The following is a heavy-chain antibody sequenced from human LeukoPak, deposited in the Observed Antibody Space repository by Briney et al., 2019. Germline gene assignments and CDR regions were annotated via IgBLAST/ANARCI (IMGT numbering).Heavy chain of an antibody. J-gene: IGHJ4*02. CDR2: IFPSGGEI. D-gene: IGHD3-22*01. CDR1: GFTFSTFA. CDR3: ASAWHLGIVVVMLDY. Sequence: GGSLRLSCAASGFTFSTFAMIWVRQPPAKGLEWVSSIFPSGGEIHYADSVRGRFTISRDNSKSTLSLQMNSLRAEDTAVYYCASAWHLGIVVVMLDYWGQGTLVTVSS. V-gene: IGHV3-23*01.